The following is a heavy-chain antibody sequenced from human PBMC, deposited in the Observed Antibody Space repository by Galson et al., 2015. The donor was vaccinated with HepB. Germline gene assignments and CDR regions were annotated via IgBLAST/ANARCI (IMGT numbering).Heavy chain of an antibody. Sequence: SVKVSCKASGYTFTSYYMHWVRQAPGQGLEWMGIINPSGGSTSYAQKFQGRVTMTRDTSTSTVYMELSSLRSEDTAVYYCAREGYSYGPIDYYMDVWGKGTTVTVSS. CDR3: AREGYSYGPIDYYMDV. J-gene: IGHJ6*03. D-gene: IGHD5-18*01. CDR1: GYTFTSYY. CDR2: INPSGGST. V-gene: IGHV1-46*01.